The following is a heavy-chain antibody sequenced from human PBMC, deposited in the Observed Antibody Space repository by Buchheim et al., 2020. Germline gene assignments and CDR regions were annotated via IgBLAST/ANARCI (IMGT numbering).Heavy chain of an antibody. CDR1: GGSISSANW. CDR3: ACSTGSWNVDY. J-gene: IGHJ4*02. CDR2: ISYSGRT. D-gene: IGHD3-9*01. Sequence: QVQLQESGPGLVKPSGTLSLTCAVSGGSISSANWWYWVRQPPGKGLEWIGEISYSGRTIYKPSLKSRVTISRDASKNQFSLKLTSVTAADTAVYYFACSTGSWNVDYWGQGTL. V-gene: IGHV4-4*02.